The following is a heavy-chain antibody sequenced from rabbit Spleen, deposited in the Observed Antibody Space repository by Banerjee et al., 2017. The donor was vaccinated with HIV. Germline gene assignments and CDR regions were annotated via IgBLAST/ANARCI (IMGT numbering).Heavy chain of an antibody. V-gene: IGHV1S40*01. CDR3: ARDPGSSFSSYGMDL. CDR1: GFSFSNSDY. D-gene: IGHD8-1*01. J-gene: IGHJ6*01. Sequence: QSLEESGGDLVKPGASLTLTCTASGFSFSNSDYMCWVRQAPGKGLEWISCIAGSSSDFTSSATWAKGRFTISKTSSTTVTLRMPSLTVADTATYFCARDPGSSFSSYGMDLWGTGPLVTVS. CDR2: IAGSSSDFT.